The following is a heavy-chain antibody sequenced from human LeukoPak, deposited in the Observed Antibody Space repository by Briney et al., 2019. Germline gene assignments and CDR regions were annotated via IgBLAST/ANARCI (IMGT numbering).Heavy chain of an antibody. Sequence: SETLSLTRTVSGGSISSYYWSWIRQPPGKGLEWIGYIYYSGSTNYNPSLKSRVTISVDTSKNQFSLKLSSVTAADTAVYYCARAKGYDFWSGYPGIYYMDVWGKGTTVTVSS. CDR2: IYYSGST. D-gene: IGHD3-3*01. CDR1: GGSISSYY. J-gene: IGHJ6*03. CDR3: ARAKGYDFWSGYPGIYYMDV. V-gene: IGHV4-59*01.